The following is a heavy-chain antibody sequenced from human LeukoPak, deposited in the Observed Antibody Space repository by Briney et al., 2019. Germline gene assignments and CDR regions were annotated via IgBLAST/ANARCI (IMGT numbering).Heavy chain of an antibody. CDR3: ARESVDLGSWFDP. CDR2: IKQDGSEK. D-gene: IGHD3-9*01. CDR1: GFTSSSFW. V-gene: IGHV3-7*01. Sequence: QPGGSLRLSCAASGFTSSSFWMSWVRQAPGKGLEWVANIKQDGSEKYYVDSVKGRFTISRDNAKNSLYLQMNSLRAEDTAVYYCARESVDLGSWFDPWGQGTLVTVSS. J-gene: IGHJ5*02.